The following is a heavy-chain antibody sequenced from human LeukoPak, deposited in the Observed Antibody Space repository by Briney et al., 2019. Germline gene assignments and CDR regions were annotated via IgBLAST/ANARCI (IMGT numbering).Heavy chain of an antibody. V-gene: IGHV4-34*01. J-gene: IGHJ4*02. CDR1: GGSFSGYY. Sequence: PSETLSLTCAVYGGSFSGYYWSWIRQPPGKGLEWIGEINHSGSTNYNPSLKSRVTISVDTSKNQFSLKLSSVTAADTAVYYCARGLAIAAAGNHSSDYWGQGTLVTVSS. D-gene: IGHD6-13*01. CDR2: INHSGST. CDR3: ARGLAIAAAGNHSSDY.